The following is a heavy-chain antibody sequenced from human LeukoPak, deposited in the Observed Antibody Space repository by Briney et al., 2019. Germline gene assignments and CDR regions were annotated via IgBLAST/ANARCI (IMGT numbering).Heavy chain of an antibody. V-gene: IGHV4-39*07. Sequence: SETLSLTCTVSGGSISSSSYYWGWIRQPPGKGLEWIGSIYYSGSTYYNPSLKSRVTISVDTSKNQFSLKLSSATAADTAVYYCARSSHYYDSSGYPSPSFDYWGQGTLVTVSS. CDR1: GGSISSSSYY. CDR2: IYYSGST. CDR3: ARSSHYYDSSGYPSPSFDY. D-gene: IGHD3-22*01. J-gene: IGHJ4*02.